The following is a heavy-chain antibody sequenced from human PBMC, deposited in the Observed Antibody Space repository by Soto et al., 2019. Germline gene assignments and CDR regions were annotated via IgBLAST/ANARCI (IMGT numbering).Heavy chain of an antibody. D-gene: IGHD3-10*01. Sequence: ASVKVSCKASGFTFTSYAMHWVRQAPGQRLEWMGWINAGNGNTKYSQKFQGRVTITRDTSASTAYMELSSLRSEDTAVYYCARNPLYGSGSYKFDYWGQGTLVTVSS. J-gene: IGHJ4*02. CDR1: GFTFTSYA. V-gene: IGHV1-3*01. CDR2: INAGNGNT. CDR3: ARNPLYGSGSYKFDY.